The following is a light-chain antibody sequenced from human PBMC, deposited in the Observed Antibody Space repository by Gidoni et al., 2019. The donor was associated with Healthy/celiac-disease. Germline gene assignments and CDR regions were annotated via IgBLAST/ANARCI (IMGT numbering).Light chain of an antibody. CDR1: SSDVGGYNY. CDR2: EVS. CDR3: SSYTSSSRVV. V-gene: IGLV2-14*01. J-gene: IGLJ2*01. Sequence: QSALTQPASVSGSPGQSLTSSCTGTSSDVGGYNYVSWYQQHPGKAPKLMIYEVSNRPSGVSNRFSGSKSGNTASLTISGLQAEDEADYYCSSYTSSSRVVFGGGTKLTVL.